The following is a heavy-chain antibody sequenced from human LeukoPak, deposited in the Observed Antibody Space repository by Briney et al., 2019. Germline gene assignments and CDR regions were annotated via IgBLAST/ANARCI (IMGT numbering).Heavy chain of an antibody. CDR3: ARNSGDY. V-gene: IGHV4-4*07. Sequence: SETLSLTCSVSGGSIGVFYWSWIRQPAGKGLEWIGRIYSSGNTNYNPSLQSRVTMSLDASKNQFFLRLSSVTAADTAVYYCARNSGDYWGQGTLVTVSS. CDR1: GGSIGVFY. D-gene: IGHD4-23*01. J-gene: IGHJ4*02. CDR2: IYSSGNT.